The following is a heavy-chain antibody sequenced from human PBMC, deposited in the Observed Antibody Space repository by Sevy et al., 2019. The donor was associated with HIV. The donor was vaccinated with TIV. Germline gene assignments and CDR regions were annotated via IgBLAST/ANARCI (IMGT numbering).Heavy chain of an antibody. V-gene: IGHV3-21*01. Sequence: GGSLRLSCAVSGFTFSSYTMNWVRQAPGKGLEWVSSCSSSSRYIYYADSVKGRFTISRDNAKNSVYLQMNSLRTEDTAVYYCARDGGCSTTSCLLYFDYWGQGTLVTVSS. D-gene: IGHD2-2*01. CDR3: ARDGGCSTTSCLLYFDY. CDR1: GFTFSSYT. J-gene: IGHJ4*01. CDR2: CSSSSRYI.